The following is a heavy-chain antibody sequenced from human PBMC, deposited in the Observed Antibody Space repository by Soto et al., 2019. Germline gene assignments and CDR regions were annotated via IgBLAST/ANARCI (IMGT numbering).Heavy chain of an antibody. J-gene: IGHJ4*02. D-gene: IGHD2-8*01. CDR2: ISGASDYI. Sequence: PGGSLKLCCVVSGFTVSSYSMTWVRQTPGKGLEGVSSISGASDYIYSADSVRGRFTISRAHAKNSLYLQLDGLRAEDTGVCYCARKTPNIYYFDYWGQGTLVTVSS. CDR1: GFTVSSYS. V-gene: IGHV3-21*01. CDR3: ARKTPNIYYFDY.